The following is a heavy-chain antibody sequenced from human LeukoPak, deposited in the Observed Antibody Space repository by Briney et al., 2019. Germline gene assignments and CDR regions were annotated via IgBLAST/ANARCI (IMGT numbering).Heavy chain of an antibody. D-gene: IGHD1-26*01. CDR1: GFTFSRFG. CDR2: IRYDGSNK. J-gene: IGHJ4*02. CDR3: AKDVGDH. V-gene: IGHV3-30*02. Sequence: GGSLRLSCTASGFTFSRFGMHWVRQAPGKGLEWVAFIRYDGSNKSYADSVRGRFTISRDNSKSSLYLQMNSLRPEDTAVYYCAKDVGDHWGQGALVTVSS.